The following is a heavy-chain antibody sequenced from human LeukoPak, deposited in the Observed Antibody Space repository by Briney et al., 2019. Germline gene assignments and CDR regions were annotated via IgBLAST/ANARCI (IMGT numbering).Heavy chain of an antibody. Sequence: PSETLSLTCAVSGGSISSRSWWSWVRQPPGKGLEWIGEIYHSGSTNYNPSLMSRVTISVDKSKNQFSLMLSTVTAADTAVYYCARETAAGTSYFDYWGQGTLVTVSS. CDR2: IYHSGST. CDR1: GGSISSRSW. CDR3: ARETAAGTSYFDY. J-gene: IGHJ4*02. V-gene: IGHV4-4*02. D-gene: IGHD6-13*01.